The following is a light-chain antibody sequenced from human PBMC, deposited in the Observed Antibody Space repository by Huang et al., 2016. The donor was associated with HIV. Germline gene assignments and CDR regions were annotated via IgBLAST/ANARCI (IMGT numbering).Light chain of an antibody. CDR1: QSVGGY. Sequence: EIVLTQSPATLSLSPGERATLSCRASQSVGGYLAWYQQKPGQAPRLLIYDAANRATGIPARFSGSGSGTYFTLTISSLEPEDFAVYYCQQRTNWPPGFTFGPGTKVDIK. CDR2: DAA. V-gene: IGKV3-11*01. CDR3: QQRTNWPPGFT. J-gene: IGKJ3*01.